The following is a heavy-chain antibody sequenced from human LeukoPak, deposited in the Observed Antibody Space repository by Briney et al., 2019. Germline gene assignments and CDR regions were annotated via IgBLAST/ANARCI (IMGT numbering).Heavy chain of an antibody. V-gene: IGHV4-34*01. CDR1: GGSFSGYY. Sequence: PSETLSLTCAVYGGSFSGYYWSWIRQPPGKGLEWIGEINHSGSTYYNPSLRSRVTISVDTSKNQFSLKLSSVTAADTAVYYCARGRTSDSFRPNINYYYYMDVWGKGTTVTVSS. J-gene: IGHJ6*03. D-gene: IGHD2/OR15-2a*01. CDR2: INHSGST. CDR3: ARGRTSDSFRPNINYYYYMDV.